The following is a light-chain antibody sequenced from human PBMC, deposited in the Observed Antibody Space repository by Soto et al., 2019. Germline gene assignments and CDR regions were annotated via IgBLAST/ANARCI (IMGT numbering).Light chain of an antibody. CDR3: QTWGTGIHYV. CDR2: LNSDGSH. CDR1: SGHSSYA. Sequence: QSVLTQSPSASASLGASVKLTCTLSSGHSSYAIAWHQQQPEKGPRYLMKLNSDGSHSKGDGIPDRFSGSSSGAERYLTISSLQSEDDADYYCQTWGTGIHYVFGTGTKLTV. V-gene: IGLV4-69*01. J-gene: IGLJ1*01.